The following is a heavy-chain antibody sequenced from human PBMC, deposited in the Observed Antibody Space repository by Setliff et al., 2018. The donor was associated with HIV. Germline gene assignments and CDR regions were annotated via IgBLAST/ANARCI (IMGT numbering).Heavy chain of an antibody. CDR3: AREGGGIVVVTVDY. CDR1: GFTFSSYW. CDR2: IKQDGSEK. V-gene: IGHV3-7*01. D-gene: IGHD3-22*01. J-gene: IGHJ4*02. Sequence: LRLSCAASGFTFSSYWMSWVRQAPGKGLEWVANIKQDGSEKYYVDSVKGRFTISRDNAKNSLYLQMNSLRAEDTAVYYCAREGGGIVVVTVDYWGQGTLVTVSS.